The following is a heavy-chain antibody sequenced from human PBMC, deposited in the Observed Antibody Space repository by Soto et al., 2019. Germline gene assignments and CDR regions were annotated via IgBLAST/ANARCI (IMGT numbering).Heavy chain of an antibody. Sequence: SQTLSLTCAISGDSVSSNSAAWNWIRQSPSRGLEWLGRTYYRSKWYNDYAVSVKSRITINPDTSKNQFSLQLNSVTPEDTAVYYCASGRAYSSGWYVPYYFDYWGQGTLVTVSS. V-gene: IGHV6-1*01. CDR1: GDSVSSNSAA. D-gene: IGHD6-19*01. CDR2: TYYRSKWYN. J-gene: IGHJ4*02. CDR3: ASGRAYSSGWYVPYYFDY.